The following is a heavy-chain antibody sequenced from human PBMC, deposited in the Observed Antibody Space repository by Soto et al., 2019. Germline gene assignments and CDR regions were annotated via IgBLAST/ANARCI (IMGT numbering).Heavy chain of an antibody. CDR2: IRGSGGST. J-gene: IGHJ4*02. CDR3: ATRGSNDY. V-gene: IGHV3-23*01. CDR1: GFTFSSYA. D-gene: IGHD3-10*01. Sequence: EVQLLESGGGSVQTGGSLRLSCAASGFTFSSYAMSWVRQAPGKGLAWVSAIRGSGGSTYYADSVKGRFTFSRDNSKNTLDLQMNSLRAEDTAVYYCATRGSNDYCGQGTLVTVSS.